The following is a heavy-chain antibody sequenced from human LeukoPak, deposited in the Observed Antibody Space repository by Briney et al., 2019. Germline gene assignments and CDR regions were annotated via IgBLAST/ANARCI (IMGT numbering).Heavy chain of an antibody. CDR2: ISYDGRTK. V-gene: IGHV3-30*18. J-gene: IGHJ4*02. D-gene: IGHD2-15*01. CDR3: VKEYCGGGSCSDDSFDY. Sequence: GGSLRLSCAASGFTFSSYGIHWVRQAPGMGLEWVAVISYDGRTKYYGASVKGRFTISRDSSKNTLYLQMNSLRAEDTAVYYCVKEYCGGGSCSDDSFDYWGQGTLVTVSS. CDR1: GFTFSSYG.